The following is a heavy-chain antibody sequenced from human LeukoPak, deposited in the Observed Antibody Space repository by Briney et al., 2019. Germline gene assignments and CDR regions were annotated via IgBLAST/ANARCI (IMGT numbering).Heavy chain of an antibody. D-gene: IGHD4-17*01. J-gene: IGHJ4*02. CDR3: ARVSYGDLYYFDY. Sequence: GGSLRLSCAASGFTFSSYWMHWVRQAPGKGLEWVSRINSDGSSTSYADSVKGRFTISRDNAKNTLYLQMNSLRAEDTAVYYCARVSYGDLYYFDYWGQGTLVTVSS. CDR1: GFTFSSYW. CDR2: INSDGSST. V-gene: IGHV3-74*01.